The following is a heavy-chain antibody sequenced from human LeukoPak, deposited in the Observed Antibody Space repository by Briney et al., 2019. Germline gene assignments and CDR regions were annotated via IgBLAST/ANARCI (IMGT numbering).Heavy chain of an antibody. CDR3: ARDVPGYSTRFDI. J-gene: IGHJ3*02. D-gene: IGHD5-12*01. CDR2: IDPERGDT. CDR1: EYTFTAYY. Sequence: EASVKVSCKASEYTFTAYYVHWVRQAPGQGLEWMGWIDPERGDTNYAQKFQGRVTLTRDTSFSTAYMELSSLTSDDTAMYYCARDVPGYSTRFDIRGQGTMVTVSS. V-gene: IGHV1-2*02.